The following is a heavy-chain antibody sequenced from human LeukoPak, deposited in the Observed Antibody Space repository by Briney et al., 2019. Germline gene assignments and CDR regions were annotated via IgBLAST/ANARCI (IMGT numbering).Heavy chain of an antibody. J-gene: IGHJ6*02. D-gene: IGHD3-10*01. V-gene: IGHV3-23*01. CDR3: AKFRAPFQPMVRGPGRRYGMDV. Sequence: GGSLRLSCAASGFTFSSYAMSWVRQAPGKGLEWVSAISGSGGSTYYADSVKGRFTISRDNSKNTLYLQMNSLRAEDTAVYYCAKFRAPFQPMVRGPGRRYGMDVWGQGTTVTVSS. CDR2: ISGSGGST. CDR1: GFTFSSYA.